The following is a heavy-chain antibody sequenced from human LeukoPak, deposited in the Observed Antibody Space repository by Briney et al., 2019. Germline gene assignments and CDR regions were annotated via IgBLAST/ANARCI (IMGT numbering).Heavy chain of an antibody. D-gene: IGHD2/OR15-2a*01. Sequence: ASMKVSCTSSGFTFTDYYIHWVRQAPGQGLEWMGYIGPHSSATSSPQEFQGRVTMTRDTSMSTAYMELTRLTSDDTAVYYCAREGNGLLSKDFDYWGQGTLVTISS. CDR2: IGPHSSAT. CDR3: AREGNGLLSKDFDY. J-gene: IGHJ4*02. V-gene: IGHV1-2*02. CDR1: GFTFTDYY.